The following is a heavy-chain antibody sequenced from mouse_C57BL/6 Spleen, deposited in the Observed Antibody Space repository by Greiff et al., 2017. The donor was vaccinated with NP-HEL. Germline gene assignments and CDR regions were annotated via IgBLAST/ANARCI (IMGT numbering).Heavy chain of an antibody. CDR2: INPSSGYT. V-gene: IGHV1-4*01. CDR1: GYTFTSYT. Sequence: QVQLQQSGAELARPGASVKMSCKASGYTFTSYTMHWVKQRPGQGLEWIGYINPSSGYTKYNQKFKDKATLTADKSSSTAYMQLSSLTSEDSAVYYCARNPYYYGSSPWYFDVWGTGTTVTVSS. J-gene: IGHJ1*03. D-gene: IGHD1-1*01. CDR3: ARNPYYYGSSPWYFDV.